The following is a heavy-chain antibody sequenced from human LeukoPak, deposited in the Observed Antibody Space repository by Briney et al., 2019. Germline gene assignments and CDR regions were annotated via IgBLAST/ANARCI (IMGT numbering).Heavy chain of an antibody. CDR3: ASVAHDYGDYGGMDV. Sequence: GGSLRLSCAASGFTFSSYSMNWVRQAPGKGLEWVSSISRSATQKYYADSVKGRFTISRDNSKNTLYLQMNSLRAEDTAVYYCASVAHDYGDYGGMDVWGKGTTVTVSS. CDR2: ISRSATQK. V-gene: IGHV3-21*04. CDR1: GFTFSSYS. D-gene: IGHD4-17*01. J-gene: IGHJ6*04.